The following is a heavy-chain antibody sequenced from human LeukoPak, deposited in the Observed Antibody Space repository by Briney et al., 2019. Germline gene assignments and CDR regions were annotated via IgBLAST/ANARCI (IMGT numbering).Heavy chain of an antibody. J-gene: IGHJ5*02. Sequence: GGSLRLSCAASGFTLSIHGKQWVRQAPGKGLECVALIWYDGSRTNYVDSVMGRFAISRDSSKNTLYLQMDNLRVEDTAVYFCAKDLSYGSLWFDPWGQGTLVTVSS. D-gene: IGHD3-10*01. CDR3: AKDLSYGSLWFDP. CDR2: IWYDGSRT. CDR1: GFTLSIHG. V-gene: IGHV3-33*06.